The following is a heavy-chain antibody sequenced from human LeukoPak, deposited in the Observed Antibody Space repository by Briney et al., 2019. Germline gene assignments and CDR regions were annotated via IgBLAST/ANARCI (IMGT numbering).Heavy chain of an antibody. CDR2: ISSSSSYI. CDR1: GFAFSTYW. D-gene: IGHD6-13*01. CDR3: ASAIAAAGTGDY. V-gene: IGHV3-21*01. Sequence: GGSLRLSCAASGFAFSTYWMHWVRQAPGKGLEWVSSISSSSSYIYYADSVKGRFTISRDNAKNSLYLQMNSLRAEDTAVYYCASAIAAAGTGDYWGQGTLVTVSS. J-gene: IGHJ4*02.